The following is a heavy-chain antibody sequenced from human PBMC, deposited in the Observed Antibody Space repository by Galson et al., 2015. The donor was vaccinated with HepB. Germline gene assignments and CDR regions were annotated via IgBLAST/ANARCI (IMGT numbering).Heavy chain of an antibody. CDR2: ISYDGSNK. D-gene: IGHD2-2*01. CDR1: GFTFSRHG. V-gene: IGHV3-30*18. J-gene: IGHJ4*02. Sequence: SLRLSCAASGFTFSRHGMHWVRQAPGKGLEWVAVISYDGSNKYYADSVQVRFTSSRDNSKNTLYLQMNTLRTSDTAVYYCAKTLTGYCRGNSCSTLDYWGQRTLVTVSS. CDR3: AKTLTGYCRGNSCSTLDY.